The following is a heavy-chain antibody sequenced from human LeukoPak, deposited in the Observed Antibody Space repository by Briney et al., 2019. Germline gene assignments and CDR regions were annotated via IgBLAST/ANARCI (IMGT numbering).Heavy chain of an antibody. CDR3: XRGXYYDILTGXYTILGFDY. J-gene: IGHJ4*02. CDR1: GGSISSSNW. D-gene: IGHD3-9*01. CDR2: IYHSGST. Sequence: SGTLSLTCAVSGGSISSSNWWSWVRQPPGKGLEWIGEIYHSGSTNYNPSLKSRVTISVDKSKNQFSLKLSSVTAADTAVYYCXRGXYYDILTGXYTILGFDYWGQGTLVTVSS. V-gene: IGHV4-4*02.